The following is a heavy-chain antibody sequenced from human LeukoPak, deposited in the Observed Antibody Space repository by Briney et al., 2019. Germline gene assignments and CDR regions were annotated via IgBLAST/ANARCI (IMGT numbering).Heavy chain of an antibody. CDR1: GLTFRDYW. V-gene: IGHV3-7*01. CDR3: ARDLRGDTDNCLEP. Sequence: GGSLRLSCVASGLTFRDYWLNWVRQTPGKGLEWVAGIKSDGSVKYVDSVKGRFTISRDNAKNSLYLQLNSLRVEDTAVYYFARDLRGDTDNCLEPWGQGTLVTVSS. D-gene: IGHD3-10*01. CDR2: IKSDGSVK. J-gene: IGHJ5*02.